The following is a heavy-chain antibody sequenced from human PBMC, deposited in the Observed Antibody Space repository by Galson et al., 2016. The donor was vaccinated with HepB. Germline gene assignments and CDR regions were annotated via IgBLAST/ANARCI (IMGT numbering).Heavy chain of an antibody. CDR3: ATLELRPPTDY. Sequence: LRLSCAASGFTFSIYEMNWVRLAPGKGPEWISYIDDRSRTTLYADSVRGRFAISRDNAKNSRFLQMNNLRVEDKAVYYCATLELRPPTDYWGRGTLVTVSS. CDR1: GFTFSIYE. V-gene: IGHV3-48*03. CDR2: IDDRSRTT. J-gene: IGHJ4*02. D-gene: IGHD3-16*01.